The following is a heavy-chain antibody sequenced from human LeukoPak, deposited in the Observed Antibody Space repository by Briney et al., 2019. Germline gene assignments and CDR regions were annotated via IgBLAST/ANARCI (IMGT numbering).Heavy chain of an antibody. Sequence: QPGGSLRLSCAASGFTFSSYAMSWVRQAPGKGLEWVSSIGGGGVDTYYADSVKGRFTISRDNSKNTLYLQMNSLRVEDTAVYYCAKDPPTTGTTFDNWGRGTLVTVSS. CDR1: GFTFSSYA. V-gene: IGHV3-23*01. CDR2: IGGGGVDT. J-gene: IGHJ4*02. CDR3: AKDPPTTGTTFDN. D-gene: IGHD1-1*01.